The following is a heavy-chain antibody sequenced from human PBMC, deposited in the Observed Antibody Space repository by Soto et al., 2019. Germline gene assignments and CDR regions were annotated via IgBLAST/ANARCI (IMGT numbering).Heavy chain of an antibody. CDR3: AHTYPPAFDI. V-gene: IGHV2-5*02. J-gene: IGHJ3*02. CDR2: IYWDDDK. D-gene: IGHD3-16*01. CDR1: GFSLSTSKVG. Sequence: QITLKESGPTLVKPRQTLTLTCTFSGFSLSTSKVGVGWIRQPPGRALEWLALIYWDDDKRYSPSLINRLTITKDTSKNRVVLTMTNMDPVDTATYYCAHTYPPAFDIWGQGTMVTVSS.